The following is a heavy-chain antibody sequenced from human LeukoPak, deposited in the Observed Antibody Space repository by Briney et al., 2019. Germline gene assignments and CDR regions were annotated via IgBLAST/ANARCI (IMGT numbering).Heavy chain of an antibody. Sequence: GASVKVSCKASGYTFTGHYMHWVRQAPGHGLEWMGWINPNSGGTNYAQKFQGRVTMTRDTSISTAYMELSRLRSDDTAVYYCARDRATGSYYYSSAFDIWGQGTMVTVSS. CDR1: GYTFTGHY. D-gene: IGHD1-26*01. CDR2: INPNSGGT. V-gene: IGHV1-2*02. CDR3: ARDRATGSYYYSSAFDI. J-gene: IGHJ3*02.